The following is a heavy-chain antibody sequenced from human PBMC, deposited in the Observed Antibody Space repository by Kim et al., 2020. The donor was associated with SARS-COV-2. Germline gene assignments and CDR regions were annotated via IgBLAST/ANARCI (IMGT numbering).Heavy chain of an antibody. CDR1: GGSISSGGYY. CDR2: IYYSGST. V-gene: IGHV4-31*03. J-gene: IGHJ4*02. CDR3: ARVGIIDYYDSSGYNYFDY. Sequence: SETLSLTCTVSGGSISSGGYYWSWIRQHPGKGLEWIGYIYYSGSTYDNPSLKSRVTISVDTSKNQFSLKLSSVTAADTAVYYCARVGIIDYYDSSGYNYFDYWGQGTLVTVSS. D-gene: IGHD3-22*01.